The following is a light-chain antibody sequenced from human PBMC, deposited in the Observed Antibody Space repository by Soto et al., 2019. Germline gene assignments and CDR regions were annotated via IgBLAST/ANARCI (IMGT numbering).Light chain of an antibody. J-gene: IGLJ1*01. CDR3: SSYTSSSTPLV. Sequence: QSALTQPASVSGSPGQSITISCTGTSSDVGGYTYVSWYQQHPCKAPKLMIYDVSNRPSGVSNRFSGSKSGNTASLTISGLQAEDEADYSCSSYTSSSTPLVFGTGTKLTVL. CDR2: DVS. V-gene: IGLV2-14*01. CDR1: SSDVGGYTY.